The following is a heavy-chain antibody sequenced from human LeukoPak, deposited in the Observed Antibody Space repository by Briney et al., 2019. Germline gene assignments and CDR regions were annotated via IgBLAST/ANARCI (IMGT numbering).Heavy chain of an antibody. CDR3: ARESVAVKWFDP. CDR2: IYQSETT. CDR1: GYSISSGYY. D-gene: IGHD6-19*01. V-gene: IGHV4-38-2*02. Sequence: SETLSLTCSVSGYSISSGYYWAWIRQPPGKGLEWIGTIYQSETTYYNPSLKSRVAISLDTSKNQFSLRMNSLTAADTAIYYCARESVAVKWFDPWGQGTLVTVSS. J-gene: IGHJ5*02.